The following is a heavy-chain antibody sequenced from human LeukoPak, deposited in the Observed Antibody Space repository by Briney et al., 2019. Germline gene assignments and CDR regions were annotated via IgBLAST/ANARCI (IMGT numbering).Heavy chain of an antibody. D-gene: IGHD3-9*01. CDR1: GYTFTSHG. Sequence: ASVKVSCKASGYTFTSHGISWVRQAPGQGLEWMGWIRTYNGNTNYVQKLQGRVTMTTDTSTSTAYMELRSLRSDDTAVYYCVRNFDRVQLLTEYYFDYWGQGTLVTVSS. CDR2: IRTYNGNT. J-gene: IGHJ4*02. CDR3: VRNFDRVQLLTEYYFDY. V-gene: IGHV1-18*01.